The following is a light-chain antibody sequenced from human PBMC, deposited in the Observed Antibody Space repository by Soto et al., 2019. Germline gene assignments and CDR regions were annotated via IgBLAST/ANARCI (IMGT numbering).Light chain of an antibody. CDR1: QSVSSSY. J-gene: IGKJ1*01. CDR2: GAS. V-gene: IGKV3-20*01. CDR3: QQYNNWPQT. Sequence: MVLTQSTGTLSLSPWESATLSCRASQSVSSSYLAWYQQKPGQAPRLLIYGASSRATGIPDRFSGSGSGTDFTLTISSLEPEDFAVYYCQQYNNWPQTFGQETKVDIK.